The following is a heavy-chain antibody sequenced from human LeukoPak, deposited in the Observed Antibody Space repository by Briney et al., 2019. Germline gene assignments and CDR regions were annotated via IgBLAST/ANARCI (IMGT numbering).Heavy chain of an antibody. Sequence: ASVKVSCQASGYSFINYAIHWVRQAPGQRLEWIGWINADSGDTKLSQGFQGRVTITWDTPARTAYMELSSLRSEDTAMYFCLREGGVPPWTWGQGTLVTVSS. CDR3: LREGGVPPWT. CDR2: INADSGDT. J-gene: IGHJ5*02. D-gene: IGHD1-1*01. CDR1: GYSFINYA. V-gene: IGHV1-3*01.